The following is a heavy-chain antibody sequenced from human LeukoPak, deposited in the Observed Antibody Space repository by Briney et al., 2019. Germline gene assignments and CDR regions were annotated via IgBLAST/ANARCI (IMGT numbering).Heavy chain of an antibody. J-gene: IGHJ3*02. CDR1: GYTFTRYG. V-gene: IGHV1-18*01. CDR3: ARANYNILTGYVAYASDI. D-gene: IGHD3-9*01. CDR2: ISAYNGNT. Sequence: ASVKVSCKASGYTFTRYGLNWVRQAPGQGLEWMGWISAYNGNTDYAQNLQGRLTMTTDTSTSTAYMELRSLRSDDTAVYYCARANYNILTGYVAYASDIWGQGTMVAVSS.